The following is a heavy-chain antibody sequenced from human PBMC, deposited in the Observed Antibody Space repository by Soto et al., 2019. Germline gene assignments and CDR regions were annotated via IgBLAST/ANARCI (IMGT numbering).Heavy chain of an antibody. V-gene: IGHV1-3*01. Sequence: ASVKVSCKASGYTFTNYAMHWVRQAPGQRLEWMGWINAGNGNTEYSQKFQGRVTITRDTSASTAYMELSSLRSEDTAVYYCARGGSLHCFFDLRGRGSLDTVSS. J-gene: IGHJ2*01. CDR3: ARGGSLHCFFDL. CDR1: GYTFTNYA. D-gene: IGHD1-26*01. CDR2: INAGNGNT.